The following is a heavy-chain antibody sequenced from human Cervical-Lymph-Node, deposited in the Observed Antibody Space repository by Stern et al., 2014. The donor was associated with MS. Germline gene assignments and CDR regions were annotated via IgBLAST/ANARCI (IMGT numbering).Heavy chain of an antibody. V-gene: IGHV1-24*01. CDR1: GYTLSEIS. CDR3: ATHRGRVTYYYGMDV. Sequence: QVQLVQSGAEVKKPGASVKVSCKVSGYTLSEISMHWVRQAPGKGLEWMGGFDPEHGETTYAQKFQGRVTMAEDRSTDTAYMELSSLRSEDTAVYYCATHRGRVTYYYGMDVWGQGTTVTVSS. D-gene: IGHD2-21*02. J-gene: IGHJ6*02. CDR2: FDPEHGET.